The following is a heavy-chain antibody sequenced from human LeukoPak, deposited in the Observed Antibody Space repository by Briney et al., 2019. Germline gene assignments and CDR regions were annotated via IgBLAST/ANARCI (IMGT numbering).Heavy chain of an antibody. CDR1: GFTFSSYG. D-gene: IGHD2-2*02. V-gene: IGHV3-30*02. J-gene: IGHJ1*01. CDR2: IRYDGSNK. CDR3: AKVRVPAAIVEYFQH. Sequence: PGGSLRLSCAASGFTFSSYGMHWVRQAPGKGLEWVAFIRYDGSNKYYADSVKGRFTISRDNSKNTLYLQMNSLRAEDTAVYYCAKVRVPAAIVEYFQHWGQGTLVTVSS.